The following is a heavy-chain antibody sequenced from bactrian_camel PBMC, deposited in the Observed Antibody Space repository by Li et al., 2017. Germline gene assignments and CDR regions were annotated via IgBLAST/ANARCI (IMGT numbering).Heavy chain of an antibody. Sequence: HVQLVESGGGLAQPGGSLRLSCAASGYTYSSYYMSWVRQAPGKGLEWVSSIYTGGGSTYYADSVKGRFTISKDNAKNTLFLQMNGLKPEDTAVYYCAAEISPRGVPDFGYWGQGTQVTVS. CDR2: IYTGGGST. J-gene: IGHJ6*01. V-gene: IGHV3-2*01. CDR1: GYTYSSYY. CDR3: AAEISPRGVPDFGY.